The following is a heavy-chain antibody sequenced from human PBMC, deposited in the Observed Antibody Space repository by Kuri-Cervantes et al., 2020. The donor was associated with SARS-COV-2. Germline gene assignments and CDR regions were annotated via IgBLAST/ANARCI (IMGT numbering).Heavy chain of an antibody. D-gene: IGHD4-11*01. CDR3: AREGNYGYYYYGMDV. CDR2: IYYSGST. CDR1: GGSISSYY. Sequence: SETLSLTCTVSGGSISSYYWSWIRQPPGKGLEWIGYIYYSGSTNYNPSLKSRVTISVDTSKNQFSLKLSSVTAADTAVYYCAREGNYGYYYYGMDVWGQGTTVTVSS. V-gene: IGHV4-59*01. J-gene: IGHJ6*02.